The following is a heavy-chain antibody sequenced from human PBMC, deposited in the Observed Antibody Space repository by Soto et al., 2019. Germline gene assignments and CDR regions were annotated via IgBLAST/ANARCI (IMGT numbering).Heavy chain of an antibody. J-gene: IGHJ4*02. CDR2: IHPADSDT. CDR3: ARREYFDY. CDR1: GYNFSKYW. Sequence: PGESLKISCKTSGYNFSKYWIAWVRQMPGKGLELVGIIHPADSDTRYRPSFEGQVSISADKSTSTTCLQWSSLKASDTAMYYCARREYFDYWGQGTLVTVSS. V-gene: IGHV5-51*01.